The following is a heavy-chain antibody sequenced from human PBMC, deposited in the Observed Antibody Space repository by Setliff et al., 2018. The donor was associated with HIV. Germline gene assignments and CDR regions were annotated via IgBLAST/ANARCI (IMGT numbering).Heavy chain of an antibody. CDR2: TYPSGST. V-gene: IGHV4-34*01. CDR1: GGSFSGYY. Sequence: SETLSLTCAVYGGSFSGYYWTWIRQPPGKGLEWIGHTYPSGSTNYNPSLKSRVSISVDTSKNQFSLKLNSVTAADTAVYYCARDLLLGGSSYWYFDLWGRGTLVTVSS. D-gene: IGHD3-16*01. CDR3: ARDLLLGGSSYWYFDL. J-gene: IGHJ2*01.